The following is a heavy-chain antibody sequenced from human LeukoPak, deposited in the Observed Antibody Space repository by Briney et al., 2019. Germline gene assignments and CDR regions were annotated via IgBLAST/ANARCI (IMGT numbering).Heavy chain of an antibody. CDR3: ARGGGNNWFDP. Sequence: SETLSLTCAVYGGSFSGYYWSWIRQPPGKGLEWIGEINHSGSTNYNPSLKGRVTISVDTSKNQFSLKLSSVTAADTAVYYCARGGGNNWFDPWGQGTLVTVSS. V-gene: IGHV4-34*01. CDR1: GGSFSGYY. J-gene: IGHJ5*02. CDR2: INHSGST. D-gene: IGHD2-15*01.